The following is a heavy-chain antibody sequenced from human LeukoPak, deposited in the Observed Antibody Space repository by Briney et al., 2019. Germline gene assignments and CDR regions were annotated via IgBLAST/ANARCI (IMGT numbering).Heavy chain of an antibody. J-gene: IGHJ5*02. V-gene: IGHV3-23*01. CDR2: ISGSGGST. D-gene: IGHD4-11*01. CDR3: AKDRYSNYGNWFDP. Sequence: KSGGSLTLSCAASGFTCSNYAMNWVRQAPGKGLEWVSGISGSGGSTYYADSVKGRFTISRDNSKNTLYLQMISLRAEDTAVYYCAKDRYSNYGNWFDPWGQGTLVTVFS. CDR1: GFTCSNYA.